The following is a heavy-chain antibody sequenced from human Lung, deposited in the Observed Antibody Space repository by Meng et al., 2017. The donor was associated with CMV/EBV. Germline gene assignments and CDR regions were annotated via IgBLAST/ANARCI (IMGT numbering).Heavy chain of an antibody. J-gene: IGHJ4*02. V-gene: IGHV3-30-3*01. CDR3: ARTPKDIVVVPADSFYFDY. CDR2: ISYDGSNK. D-gene: IGHD2-2*01. CDR1: GFTFSSYA. Sequence: GGSLRLXCAASGFTFSSYAMHWVRQAPGKGLEWVAVISYDGSNKYYADSVKGRFTISRDNSKNTLYLQMNSLRAEDTAVYYCARTPKDIVVVPADSFYFDYWGQRTLVTVSS.